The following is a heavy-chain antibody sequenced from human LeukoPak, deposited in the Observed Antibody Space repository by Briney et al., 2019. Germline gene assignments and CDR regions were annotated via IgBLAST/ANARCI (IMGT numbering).Heavy chain of an antibody. V-gene: IGHV4-59*01. D-gene: IGHD3-22*01. CDR2: IYYSGST. Sequence: SETLSLTCTVSGGSISSYYWSWIRQPPGKGLEWIGYIYYSGSTNYNPSLKSRVTISVDTSKNQFSLNLSSVTAADTAVYYCARDFSDSVSHGWFDPWGQGTLVTVSS. CDR1: GGSISSYY. CDR3: ARDFSDSVSHGWFDP. J-gene: IGHJ5*02.